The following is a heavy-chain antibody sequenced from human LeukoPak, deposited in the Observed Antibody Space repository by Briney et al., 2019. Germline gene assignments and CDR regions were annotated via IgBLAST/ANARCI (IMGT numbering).Heavy chain of an antibody. Sequence: GGSLRLSCSASVFALCIYIMHWARQAPGKGLEYVAAISAGGSDTQYADCAKGRFTISRDNSENTLYIQMGSLRADDMAIYYCSTDSSGGKDDYWGQGALVTVSS. J-gene: IGHJ4*02. V-gene: IGHV3-64*02. CDR1: VFALCIYI. D-gene: IGHD6-19*01. CDR2: ISAGGSDT. CDR3: STDSSGGKDDY.